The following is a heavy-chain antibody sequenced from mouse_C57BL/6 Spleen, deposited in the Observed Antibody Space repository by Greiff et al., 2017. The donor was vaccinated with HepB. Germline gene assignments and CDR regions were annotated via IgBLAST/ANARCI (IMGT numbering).Heavy chain of an antibody. Sequence: QVQLKESGPELVKPGASVKISCKASGYAFSSSWMNWVKQRPGKGLEWIGRIYPGDGDTNYNGKFKGKATLTADKSSSTAYMQLSSLTSEDSAVYFCARGEYYSNYGDYWGQGTTLTVSS. CDR3: ARGEYYSNYGDY. CDR2: IYPGDGDT. V-gene: IGHV1-82*01. D-gene: IGHD2-5*01. CDR1: GYAFSSSW. J-gene: IGHJ2*01.